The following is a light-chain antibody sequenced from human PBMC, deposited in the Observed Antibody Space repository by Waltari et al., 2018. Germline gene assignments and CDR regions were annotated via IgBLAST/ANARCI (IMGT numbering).Light chain of an antibody. CDR1: SGSISSTSY. J-gene: IGLJ2*01. CDR3: LMYMGSGIWV. CDR2: KIN. V-gene: IGLV8-61*01. Sequence: QTVVTQEPSLSVSPGGTVTLTCALSSGSISSTSYVSWYRQTPGQAARTLIYKINSRSAGFPDRFSGSFLGNKAALTITGAQADDESEYYCLMYMGSGIWVFGGGTKVTVL.